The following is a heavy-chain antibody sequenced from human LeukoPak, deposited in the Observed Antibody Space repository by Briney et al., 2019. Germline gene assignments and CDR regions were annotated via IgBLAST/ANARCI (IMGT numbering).Heavy chain of an antibody. J-gene: IGHJ3*02. V-gene: IGHV4-39*01. CDR2: IYYSGST. Sequence: SETLSLTCTVSGGSISSSSYYWGWIRQPPGKGLEWIGSIYYSGSTYYNPSLKSRVTISVDTSKNQFSLKLSPVTAADTAVYYCARRRPSVVVVANDAFDIWGQGTMVTVSS. CDR1: GGSISSSSYY. CDR3: ARRRPSVVVVANDAFDI. D-gene: IGHD2-15*01.